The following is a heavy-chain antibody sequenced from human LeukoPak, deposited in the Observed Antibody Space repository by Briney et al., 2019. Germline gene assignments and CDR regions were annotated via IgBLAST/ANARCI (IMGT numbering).Heavy chain of an antibody. D-gene: IGHD6-19*01. Sequence: SGESLKISCKGSGYSFTSYWIGWVRQMPGKGLEWMGRIGPSDSYTNYSPSFRGHVTISADKSITTAYLQWSSLKASDTAMYYCARLSSTSGWYLDHWGQGTLVTVSS. CDR1: GYSFTSYW. CDR2: IGPSDSYT. CDR3: ARLSSTSGWYLDH. V-gene: IGHV5-10-1*01. J-gene: IGHJ4*02.